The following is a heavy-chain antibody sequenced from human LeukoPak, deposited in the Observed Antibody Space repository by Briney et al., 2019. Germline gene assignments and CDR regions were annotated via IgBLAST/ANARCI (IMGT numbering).Heavy chain of an antibody. CDR1: AASISSSDSH. V-gene: IGHV4-39*01. Sequence: SETLSLTCNVFAASISSSDSHWAWIRQPPGTGLEWIGTISYSGSTYYRPSLRSRVTIDVDTSKNQFSLKLTSVTAADTAVYYCARHWSLRAYGLDVWGQGTTVAVSS. CDR3: ARHWSLRAYGLDV. CDR2: ISYSGST. J-gene: IGHJ6*02. D-gene: IGHD3-3*01.